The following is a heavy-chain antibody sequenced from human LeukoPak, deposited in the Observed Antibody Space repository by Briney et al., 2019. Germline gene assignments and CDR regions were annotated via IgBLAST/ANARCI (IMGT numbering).Heavy chain of an antibody. Sequence: SETLSLTCTVSGGSISSGGDYWSWIRQHPGKGLEWIGYIYYSGSTYYNPSLKSRVTISVDTSKNQFSLELSSVTAADTAVYYCARAAWRGSDSRDAFDIWGLGTMVAVSS. CDR1: GGSISSGGDY. CDR2: IYYSGST. V-gene: IGHV4-31*03. D-gene: IGHD2-21*02. J-gene: IGHJ3*02. CDR3: ARAAWRGSDSRDAFDI.